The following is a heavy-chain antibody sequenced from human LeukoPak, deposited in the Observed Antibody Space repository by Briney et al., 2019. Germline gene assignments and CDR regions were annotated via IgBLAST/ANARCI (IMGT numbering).Heavy chain of an antibody. CDR3: ARVYSSGWGFDY. CDR1: GFTFSYYG. J-gene: IGHJ4*02. V-gene: IGHV3-30*02. D-gene: IGHD6-19*01. CDR2: IRFDGNEK. Sequence: GGSLRLSCAASGFTFSYYGMHWVRQAPGKGLEWVAFIRFDGNEKYYAESVKGRFTISRDNSKNTLYLQMNSLRAEDTAVYYCARVYSSGWGFDYWGQGTLVTVSS.